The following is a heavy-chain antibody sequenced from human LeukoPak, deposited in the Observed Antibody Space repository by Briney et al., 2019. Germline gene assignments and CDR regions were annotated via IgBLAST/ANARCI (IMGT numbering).Heavy chain of an antibody. J-gene: IGHJ4*02. CDR1: GFTFSNYA. CDR3: ARERFLYGDYSRFALFDY. V-gene: IGHV3-23*01. D-gene: IGHD4-17*01. Sequence: GGSLRLSCAASGFTFSNYAMSWVRQAPGKGLEWVSGISASGASTYNADSVKGRFTISRDNSKNTLYLQMKSLRAEDTAVYYCARERFLYGDYSRFALFDYWGQGTLVTVSS. CDR2: ISASGAST.